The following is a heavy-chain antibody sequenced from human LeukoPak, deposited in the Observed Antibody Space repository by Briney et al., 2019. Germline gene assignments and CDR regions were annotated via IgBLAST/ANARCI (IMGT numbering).Heavy chain of an antibody. CDR1: GGTFSSYA. CDR3: AGSYSYGIQNPFDY. V-gene: IGHV1-69*04. J-gene: IGHJ4*02. CDR2: IIPILGIA. Sequence: ASVKVSCKASGGTFSSYAISWVRQAPGQGLEWMGRIIPILGIANYAQKFQGRVTITADKSTSTAYMELSGLRSEDTAVYYCAGSYSYGIQNPFDYWGQGTLVTVSS. D-gene: IGHD5-18*01.